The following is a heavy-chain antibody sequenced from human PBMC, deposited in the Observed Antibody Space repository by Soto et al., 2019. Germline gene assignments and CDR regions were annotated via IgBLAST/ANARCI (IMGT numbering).Heavy chain of an antibody. CDR3: ARQRLEWLLVAADAFDI. CDR1: GGSISSSSYY. CDR2: IYYSGST. V-gene: IGHV4-39*01. Sequence: QLQLQESGPGLVKPSETLSLTCTVSGGSISSSSYYWGWIRQPPGKGLEWIGSIYYSGSTYYNPSLKSRVTISVDTSKNQFSLKLSSVTAADTAVYYCARQRLEWLLVAADAFDIWGQGTMVTVSS. J-gene: IGHJ3*02. D-gene: IGHD3-3*01.